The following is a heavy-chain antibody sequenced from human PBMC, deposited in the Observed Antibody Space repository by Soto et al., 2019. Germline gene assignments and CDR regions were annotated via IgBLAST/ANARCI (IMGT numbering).Heavy chain of an antibody. CDR2: IHSDGSRT. J-gene: IGHJ3*01. CDR3: ARGDRAAFDL. D-gene: IGHD2-21*02. V-gene: IGHV3-74*01. Sequence: GGSLTRSGARSGGTVSCYWMQLVRQDPGQGLVWLSRIHSDGSRTTYAHSVKGRFTIYSHNAKNTLYLQMNSLRAEDTPVYYCARGDRAAFDLWGQGTMVTVS. CDR1: GGTVSCYW.